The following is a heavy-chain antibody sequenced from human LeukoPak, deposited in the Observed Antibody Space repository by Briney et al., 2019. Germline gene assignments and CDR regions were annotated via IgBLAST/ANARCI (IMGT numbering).Heavy chain of an antibody. D-gene: IGHD2-15*01. V-gene: IGHV4-39*07. CDR2: IYYSGST. CDR3: ARVRGGWKNWFDP. CDR1: GGSISSSSYY. Sequence: SETLSLTCTVSGGSISSSSYYWGWIRQPPGKGLEWIGSIYYSGSTYYNPSLKSRVTISVDTSKNQFSLKLSSVTAADTAVHYCARVRGGWKNWFDPWGQGTLVTVSS. J-gene: IGHJ5*02.